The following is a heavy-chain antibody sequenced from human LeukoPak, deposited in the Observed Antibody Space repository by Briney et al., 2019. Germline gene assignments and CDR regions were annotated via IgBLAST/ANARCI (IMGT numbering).Heavy chain of an antibody. D-gene: IGHD3-10*01. V-gene: IGHV3-23*01. Sequence: GGSLRLSCAASGFTFSSYAMSWVRQAPGKGLEWVSAISGSGGSTYYADSVKGRFTISRDNSKNTLYLQMNSLRAEDTAVYYCARDYYGSGSYLENWFDPWGQGTLVTVSS. J-gene: IGHJ5*02. CDR3: ARDYYGSGSYLENWFDP. CDR2: ISGSGGST. CDR1: GFTFSSYA.